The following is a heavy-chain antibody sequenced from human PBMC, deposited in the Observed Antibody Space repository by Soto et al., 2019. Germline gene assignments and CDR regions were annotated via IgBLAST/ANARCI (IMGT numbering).Heavy chain of an antibody. CDR3: GRGWLFDD. V-gene: IGHV4-39*01. D-gene: IGHD5-18*01. J-gene: IGHJ4*01. CDR2: VDYSGTA. CDR1: SGSISVTNVF. Sequence: PSETLSLTCTVSSGSISVTNVFWGWVRQPPGKGLEWIGNVDYSGTAYFSPSLATRVTFHVDTSKNQFSLTNRDPVDTATYSCAHGRGWLFDDWGQGTLVTVSS.